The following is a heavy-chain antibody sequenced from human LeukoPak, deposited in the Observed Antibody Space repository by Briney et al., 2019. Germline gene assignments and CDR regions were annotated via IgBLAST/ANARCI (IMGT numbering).Heavy chain of an antibody. CDR3: SKGRGTTVTSAANY. CDR2: ISGSNDNT. CDR1: GFTFSSYW. J-gene: IGHJ4*02. Sequence: GGSLRLSCAASGFTFSSYWIHWVRQAPGKGLEWVSSISGSNDNTYYADSVKDRFTISRDNSKNTLSLQMNSLRAEDTAVYYCSKGRGTTVTSAANYWGQGTLVTVSS. V-gene: IGHV3-23*01. D-gene: IGHD4-17*01.